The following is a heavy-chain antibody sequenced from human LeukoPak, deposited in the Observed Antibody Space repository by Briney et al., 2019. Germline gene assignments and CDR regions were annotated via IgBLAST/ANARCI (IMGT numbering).Heavy chain of an antibody. CDR2: ISRAGDYT. V-gene: IGHV3-21*01. Sequence: GGSLRLSCAASGFTFSTYGMHWVRQAPGKGLEWVSSISRAGDYTYSEYSVKGRFTISRDNAKDSLYLQLNSLRAEDTAIYYCARDLMAVAGTGFDYWGQGALVTVSS. D-gene: IGHD6-19*01. CDR1: GFTFSTYG. CDR3: ARDLMAVAGTGFDY. J-gene: IGHJ4*02.